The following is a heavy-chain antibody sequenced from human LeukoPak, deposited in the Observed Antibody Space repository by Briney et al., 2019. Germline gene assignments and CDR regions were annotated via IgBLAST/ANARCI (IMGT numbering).Heavy chain of an antibody. CDR1: GYSFNMYW. CDR3: ARWIRSGYYYSDY. J-gene: IGHJ4*02. V-gene: IGHV5-51*01. D-gene: IGHD3-22*01. CDR2: IYPDDSHT. Sequence: GESLKISCKGSGYSFNMYWIGWVRQMPGKGLEWMGIIYPDDSHTIYSPSFQGQVTISADKSISTAYLQWSSLNASDTAMFYCARWIRSGYYYSDYWGQGTLVTVSS.